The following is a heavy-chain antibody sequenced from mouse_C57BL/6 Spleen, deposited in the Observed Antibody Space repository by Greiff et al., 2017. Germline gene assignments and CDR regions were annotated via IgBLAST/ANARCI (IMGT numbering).Heavy chain of an antibody. J-gene: IGHJ1*03. D-gene: IGHD2-5*01. CDR3: ARGVGAYRNYGGYWYFDV. CDR2: ISDGGSYT. V-gene: IGHV5-4*01. Sequence: LEWVATISDGGSYTYYPDNVKGRFTISRDNAKNNLYLQMSHLKSEDTAMYYCARGVGAYRNYGGYWYFDVWGTGTTVTVSS.